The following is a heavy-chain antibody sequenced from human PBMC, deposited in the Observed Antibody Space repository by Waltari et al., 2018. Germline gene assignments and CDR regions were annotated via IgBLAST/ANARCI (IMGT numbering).Heavy chain of an antibody. Sequence: QLQLQESGPGLVKPSETLSLTCSVSGGSISSNRHYWVWIRQPPGQGLEWIGTMSYRGATYSSPSLNSRVTISRDTSKNQLSLKLASRTAADTAVYFCATYLGASLGTAAFDVWGQGTMVTVSS. CDR2: MSYRGAT. V-gene: IGHV4-39*01. CDR1: GGSISSNRHY. D-gene: IGHD1-1*01. CDR3: ATYLGASLGTAAFDV. J-gene: IGHJ3*01.